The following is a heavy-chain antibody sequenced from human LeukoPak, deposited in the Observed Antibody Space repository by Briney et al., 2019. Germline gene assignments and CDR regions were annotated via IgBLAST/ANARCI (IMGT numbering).Heavy chain of an antibody. J-gene: IGHJ1*01. CDR1: GGSFSGYY. CDR2: INHSGST. Sequence: PSETLSLTCAVYGGSFSGYYWSWIRQPPGKGLEWIGEINHSGSTNYNPSLKSRVTISVDTSKNQCSLKLSSVTAADTAVYYCARGTVAGRRGDFQHWGQGTLVTVSS. V-gene: IGHV4-34*01. D-gene: IGHD6-19*01. CDR3: ARGTVAGRRGDFQH.